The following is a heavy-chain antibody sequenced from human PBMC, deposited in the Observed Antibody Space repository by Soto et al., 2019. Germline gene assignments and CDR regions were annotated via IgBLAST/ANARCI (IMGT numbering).Heavy chain of an antibody. J-gene: IGHJ4*02. CDR1: GFTFSNAW. CDR3: TTASGDYIDY. V-gene: IGHV3-15*01. CDR2: IKSKTGGGTT. Sequence: GGSLRLSCAASGFTFSNAWMSWVRQAPGKGLEWVGRIKSKTGGGTTDYAAPVKGRFTISRDDSKNTLYLQMNSLKTEDTAVYYCTTASGDYIDYWGQGTLVTVSS. D-gene: IGHD4-17*01.